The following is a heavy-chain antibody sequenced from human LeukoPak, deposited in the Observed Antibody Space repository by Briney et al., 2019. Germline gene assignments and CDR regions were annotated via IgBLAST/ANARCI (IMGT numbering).Heavy chain of an antibody. CDR2: ISAYNGNT. CDR3: ARGSYYYAMYYFDY. CDR1: GYTFTNYG. J-gene: IGHJ4*02. D-gene: IGHD3-10*01. V-gene: IGHV1-18*01. Sequence: ASVKVSCKASGYTFTNYGITWVRQAPGQGLEWMGWISAYNGNTDYAQNLQGRVTITTDTSTSTAYMELRSLRSDDTAVYYCARGSYYYAMYYFDYWGQGTLVTVSS.